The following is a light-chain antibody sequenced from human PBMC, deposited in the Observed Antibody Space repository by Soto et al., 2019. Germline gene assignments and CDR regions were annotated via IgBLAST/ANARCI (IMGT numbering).Light chain of an antibody. CDR2: KVS. CDR1: RSLMYSDGISY. Sequence: DVVMTQSPLSLPVTLGQPASISCRSSRSLMYSDGISYLSWFQQRPGQSPRRLIYKVSNRDSCVPDRFSGSGSCAEFTLKISRVEADDVGVYFCRQGTHGPPGTLGQGTKLQIK. J-gene: IGKJ2*01. V-gene: IGKV2-30*01. CDR3: RQGTHGPPGT.